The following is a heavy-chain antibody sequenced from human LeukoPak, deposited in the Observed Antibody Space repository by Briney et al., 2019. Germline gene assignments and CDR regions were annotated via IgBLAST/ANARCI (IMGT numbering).Heavy chain of an antibody. CDR2: ISSSSSYI. Sequence: PSETLSLTCAVYGGSFSGYYWSWIRQAPGKGLEWVSSISSSSSYIYYADSVKGRFTISRDNAKNSLYLQMNSLRAEDTAVYYCARDRLVTTAFFDYWGQGTLVTASS. J-gene: IGHJ4*02. CDR3: ARDRLVTTAFFDY. V-gene: IGHV3-21*01. D-gene: IGHD4-11*01. CDR1: GGSFSGYY.